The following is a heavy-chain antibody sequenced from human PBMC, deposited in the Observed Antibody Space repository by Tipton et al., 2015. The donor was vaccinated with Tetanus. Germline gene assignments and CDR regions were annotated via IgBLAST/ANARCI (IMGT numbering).Heavy chain of an antibody. CDR2: IWYDGSDR. D-gene: IGHD2-21*01. V-gene: IGHV3-33*01. J-gene: IGHJ5*02. CDR3: ARDDFIRDSADT. Sequence: SLRLSCEAAGFQFSSYAMHWVRQAPGKGLEWLAVIWYDGSDRFYADSVMGQFTISRDNSRNTLALQMTSLRVDDTGVYFCARDDFIRDSADTWGQGTLVVVSS. CDR1: GFQFSSYA.